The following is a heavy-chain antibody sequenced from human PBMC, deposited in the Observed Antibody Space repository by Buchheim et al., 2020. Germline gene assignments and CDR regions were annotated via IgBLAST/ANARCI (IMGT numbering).Heavy chain of an antibody. CDR1: GFTFSSYA. D-gene: IGHD3-3*01. J-gene: IGHJ4*02. CDR2: ISGSGGST. Sequence: EVQLLESGGGLVQPGGSLRLSCAASGFTFSSYAMSWVRQAPGKGLEWVSAISGSGGSTYYADSVKGRVTISRDNSKNTLYLQMNSLRAEDTAVYYCAKDREVRYYDFWSGYYPPSFDYWGQGTL. V-gene: IGHV3-23*01. CDR3: AKDREVRYYDFWSGYYPPSFDY.